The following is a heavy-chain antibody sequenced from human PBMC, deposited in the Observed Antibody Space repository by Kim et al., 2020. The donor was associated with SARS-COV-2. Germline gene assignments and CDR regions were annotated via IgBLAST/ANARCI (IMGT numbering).Heavy chain of an antibody. D-gene: IGHD3-3*01. Sequence: GESLKISCKGSGYSFTSYWIGWVRQMPGKGLEWMGIIYPGDSDTRYSPSFQGQVTISADKSISTAYLQWSSLKAADTAMYYCARQGVSYDFWSGYYSYGMDVWGQGTTVTVSS. CDR2: IYPGDSDT. CDR1: GYSFTSYW. J-gene: IGHJ6*02. V-gene: IGHV5-51*01. CDR3: ARQGVSYDFWSGYYSYGMDV.